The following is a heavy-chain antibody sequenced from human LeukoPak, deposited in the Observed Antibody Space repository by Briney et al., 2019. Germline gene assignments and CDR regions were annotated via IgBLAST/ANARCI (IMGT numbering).Heavy chain of an antibody. J-gene: IGHJ6*03. D-gene: IGHD6-25*01. CDR3: AKDRAAYMDV. V-gene: IGHV3-30*04. CDR1: GFTFSSYA. CDR2: ISYDGSNK. Sequence: GGSLRLSCAASGFTFSSYAMHWVRQAPGKGLEWVAVISYDGSNKYYADSVKGRFTISRDNSKNTLYLQMNSLRAEDTAVYYCAKDRAAYMDVWGKGTTVTVSS.